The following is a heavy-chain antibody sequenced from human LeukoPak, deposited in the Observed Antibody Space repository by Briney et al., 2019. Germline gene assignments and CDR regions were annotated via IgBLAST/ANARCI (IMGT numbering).Heavy chain of an antibody. CDR3: ARGGFGELFLSWFDP. Sequence: PGGSLRLSCAASGFTFSNYWIHWVRQAPGKGLIWVSRINSDESSTSYADSVKGRFTISRDNAKNTLYLQMNSLRAEDTAVYYCARGGFGELFLSWFDPWGQGTLVTVSS. J-gene: IGHJ5*02. CDR1: GFTFSNYW. CDR2: INSDESST. D-gene: IGHD3-10*01. V-gene: IGHV3-74*01.